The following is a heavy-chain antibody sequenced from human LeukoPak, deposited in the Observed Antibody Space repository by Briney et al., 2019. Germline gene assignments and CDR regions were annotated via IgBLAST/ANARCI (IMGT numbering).Heavy chain of an antibody. CDR3: ANVKGYFEF. J-gene: IGHJ4*02. D-gene: IGHD3-9*01. CDR2: ISGTGSST. V-gene: IGHV3-23*01. Sequence: PGGSLRLSCTASGLSFSSSAMSWVRQAPGKGLEWVSAISGTGSSTYYADSVKGRFTISRDNSKNTVYLQMNGLRAEDTAVYYCANVKGYFEFWGQGTLVTVSS. CDR1: GLSFSSSA.